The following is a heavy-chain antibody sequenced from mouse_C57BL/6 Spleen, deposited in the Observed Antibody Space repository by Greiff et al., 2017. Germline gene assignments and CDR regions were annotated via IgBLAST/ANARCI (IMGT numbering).Heavy chain of an antibody. Sequence: VHLVESGPGLVQPSQSLSITCTVSGFSLTSYGVHWVRQSPGKGLEWLGVIWSGGSTDYNAAFISRLSISKDNSKSQVFFKMNSLQADDTAIYYCARDYYGRSGYAMDYWGQGTSVTVSS. CDR3: ARDYYGRSGYAMDY. V-gene: IGHV2-2*01. CDR1: GFSLTSYG. CDR2: IWSGGST. J-gene: IGHJ4*01. D-gene: IGHD1-1*01.